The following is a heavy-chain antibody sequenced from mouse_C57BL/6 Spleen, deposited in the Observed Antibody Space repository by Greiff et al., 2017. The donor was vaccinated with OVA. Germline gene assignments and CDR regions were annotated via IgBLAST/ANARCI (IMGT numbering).Heavy chain of an antibody. Sequence: EVQLQQSGPELVKPGASVKISCKASGYTFTDYYMNWVKQSHGKSLEWIGDINPNNGGTSYNQKFKGKATLTVDKSSSPAYMELRSLTSEDSAVYYCAPLWLEEFDYWGQGTTLTVSS. D-gene: IGHD2-2*01. CDR2: INPNNGGT. J-gene: IGHJ2*01. CDR1: GYTFTDYY. V-gene: IGHV1-26*01. CDR3: APLWLEEFDY.